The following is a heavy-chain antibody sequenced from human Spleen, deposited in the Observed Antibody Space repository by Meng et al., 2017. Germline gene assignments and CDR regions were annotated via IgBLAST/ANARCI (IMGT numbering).Heavy chain of an antibody. CDR1: AYAFDSYG. CDR3: ARGTPGRSYSDY. Sequence: QVHLLQSGPEVKQPGASVRVSCKASAYAFDSYGISWVRQAPGQGLEWMGWFVSNADTYPAQKFQGRVTMTRDTHTSTDFMELRSLRFDDTAVYYCARGTPGRSYSDYWGQGTLVTVSS. D-gene: IGHD3-10*01. V-gene: IGHV1-18*01. J-gene: IGHJ4*02. CDR2: FVSNADT.